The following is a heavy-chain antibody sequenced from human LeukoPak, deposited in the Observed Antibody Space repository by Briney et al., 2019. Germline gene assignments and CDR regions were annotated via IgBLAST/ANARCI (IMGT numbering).Heavy chain of an antibody. CDR2: IKQDGSEK. D-gene: IGHD2-2*01. J-gene: IGHJ4*02. V-gene: IGHV3-7*01. CDR1: GFTFSNYW. CDR3: ARIPVVVGAIAFDY. Sequence: GGSLRLSCAASGFTFSNYWMSWVRQAPGKGLEWVANIKQDGSEKYYVDSVKGRFTISRDNAKNSLDLQMNSLRVEDTAVYYCARIPVVVGAIAFDYWGQGTLVTVSS.